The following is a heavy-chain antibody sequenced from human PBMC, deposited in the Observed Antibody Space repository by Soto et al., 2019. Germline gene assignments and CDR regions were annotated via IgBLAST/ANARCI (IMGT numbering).Heavy chain of an antibody. Sequence: QLQLQESGPGLVKPSETLSLTCTVSGGSISSSDFYWGWLRQTPGKGLEFIGSMYYSGTTYYNPSPKSRVTISVDTSKNQFTLKLISVTAADTAVYYCAVVDSTGNWFDPWGEGPLVTVSS. CDR1: GGSISSSDFY. D-gene: IGHD6-25*01. J-gene: IGHJ5*02. CDR3: AVVDSTGNWFDP. CDR2: MYYSGTT. V-gene: IGHV4-39*01.